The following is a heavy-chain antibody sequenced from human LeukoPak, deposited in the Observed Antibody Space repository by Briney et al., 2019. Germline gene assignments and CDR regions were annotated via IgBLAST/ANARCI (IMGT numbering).Heavy chain of an antibody. V-gene: IGHV4-59*01. CDR1: GGSISSYY. Sequence: PSETLSLTCTVPGGSISSYYWSWIRQPPGKGLEWVGYIYYSGSTNYNPSLKSRVTISVDTSKDQFSLKLSSVTAADTAVYYCARVMTGYYLTLDYFDYWGQGTLVTVSS. D-gene: IGHD3-9*01. J-gene: IGHJ4*02. CDR2: IYYSGST. CDR3: ARVMTGYYLTLDYFDY.